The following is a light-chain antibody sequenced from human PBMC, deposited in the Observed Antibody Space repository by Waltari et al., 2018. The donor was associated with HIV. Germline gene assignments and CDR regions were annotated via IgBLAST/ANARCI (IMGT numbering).Light chain of an antibody. CDR1: QGVPHHY. V-gene: IGKV3-20*01. Sequence: VLTQPPGTLSLYPGVRATLSCRASQGVPHHYLAWYQQKPGQAPSRLIYGASYRATGIPDRFSGRGSGTDFTLTSSRLESEDFAVYYCQQYDKSPLTFGGGTKLEI. CDR2: GAS. CDR3: QQYDKSPLT. J-gene: IGKJ4*01.